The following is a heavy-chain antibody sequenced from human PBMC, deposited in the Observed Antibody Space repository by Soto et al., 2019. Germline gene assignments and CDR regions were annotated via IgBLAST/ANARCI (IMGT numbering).Heavy chain of an antibody. CDR1: GGSISSSSYY. V-gene: IGHV4-39*01. CDR2: IYYSGST. Sequence: QLQLQESGPGLVKPSETLSLTCTVSGGSISSSSYYWGWIRQPPGKGLEWVGSIYYSGSTYYNPSRKSRVTISVDTSKNQFSLKLSSVTAADTAVYYCARHSTYCSSTSCYKGSFDYWGQGTLVTVSS. D-gene: IGHD2-2*02. CDR3: ARHSTYCSSTSCYKGSFDY. J-gene: IGHJ4*02.